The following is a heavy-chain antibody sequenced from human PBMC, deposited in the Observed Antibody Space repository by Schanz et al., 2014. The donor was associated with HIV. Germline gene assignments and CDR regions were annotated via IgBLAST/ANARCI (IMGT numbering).Heavy chain of an antibody. CDR3: ARGALGLAAAGSYYFYYGMDV. V-gene: IGHV1-8*02. CDR1: GYTFSSND. CDR2: MNPRSGNT. Sequence: QVQLVQSGAGVKKPGASVRVSCKASGYTFSSNDINWVRQASGQGLEWVGWMNPRSGNTGYAQKFQGRVTLTRNPYLTTAYMELSSLTSDDTAVYYCARGALGLAAAGSYYFYYGMDVWGQGTTVTVSS. J-gene: IGHJ6*02. D-gene: IGHD6-13*01.